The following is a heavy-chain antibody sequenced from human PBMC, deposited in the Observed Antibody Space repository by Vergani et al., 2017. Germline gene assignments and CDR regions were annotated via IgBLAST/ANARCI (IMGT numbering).Heavy chain of an antibody. CDR2: ISAYNGNT. Sequence: QVQLVQSGAEVKKPGASVKVSCKASGYTFTSYGISWVRQAPGQELEWMGWISAYNGNTNYAQKLQGRVTMTTDTSTSTAYMELRSLRSDDTAVYYCARDELVSYGGSLYYYYGMDVWGQGTTVTVSS. J-gene: IGHJ6*02. D-gene: IGHD4-23*01. CDR3: ARDELVSYGGSLYYYYGMDV. CDR1: GYTFTSYG. V-gene: IGHV1-18*01.